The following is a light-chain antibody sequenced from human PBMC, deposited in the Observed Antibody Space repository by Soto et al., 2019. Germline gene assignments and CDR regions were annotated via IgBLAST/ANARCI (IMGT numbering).Light chain of an antibody. CDR1: RYIRTA. CDR3: LQHNVFPRT. V-gene: IGKV1-6*01. J-gene: IGKJ1*01. CDR2: VAS. Sequence: GDRVTITCRASRYIRTALSWYQHRPGQAPKVLICVASSLQSGVPSRFSGSGYGTDFTLTISSLQPEDFATYYCLQHNVFPRTFGQGTKVDIK.